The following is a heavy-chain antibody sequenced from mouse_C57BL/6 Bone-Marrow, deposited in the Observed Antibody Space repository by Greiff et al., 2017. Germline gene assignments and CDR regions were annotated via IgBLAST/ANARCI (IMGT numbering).Heavy chain of an antibody. J-gene: IGHJ3*01. CDR3: ARWDFSFAF. D-gene: IGHD4-1*01. Sequence: QVQLKQPGTELVKPGASVKLSCKASGYTFTSYWMHWVKQRPGQGLEWIGNINPSNGGTNYNEKFKSKATLTVDKSSSTAYMQLSCLTSGVSAVYYLARWDFSFAFWGQGTLVTVSA. V-gene: IGHV1-53*01. CDR2: INPSNGGT. CDR1: GYTFTSYW.